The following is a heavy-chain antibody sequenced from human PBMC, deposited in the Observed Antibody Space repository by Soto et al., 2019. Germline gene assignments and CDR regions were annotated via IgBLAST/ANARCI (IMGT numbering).Heavy chain of an antibody. CDR1: GCSFTSYW. CDR2: IYPGDSDT. CDR3: ARTSAAGKYYYGMDV. V-gene: IGHV5-51*01. Sequence: EVQLVQSGAEVKKPGESLKISCKGSGCSFTSYWSGWVRQMPGKGLEWMGIIYPGDSDTRYSPSFQGQVTISADKSISTAYLQWSSLKASGTAMYYCARTSAAGKYYYGMDVWGQGTTVTVSS. J-gene: IGHJ6*02. D-gene: IGHD6-13*01.